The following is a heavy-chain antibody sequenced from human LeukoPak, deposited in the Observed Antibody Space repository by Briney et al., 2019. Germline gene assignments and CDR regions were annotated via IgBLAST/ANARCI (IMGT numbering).Heavy chain of an antibody. Sequence: GGSLRLSCEASGFTFSSYGMHWVRQAPGKGLEWVAVIWYDGSNKYYADSVKGRFTISRDNSKNTLYLQMNSLRAEDTAVYYCARDQQQWLTGDFDYWGQGTLVTVSS. D-gene: IGHD6-19*01. V-gene: IGHV3-33*08. CDR1: GFTFSSYG. CDR2: IWYDGSNK. J-gene: IGHJ4*02. CDR3: ARDQQQWLTGDFDY.